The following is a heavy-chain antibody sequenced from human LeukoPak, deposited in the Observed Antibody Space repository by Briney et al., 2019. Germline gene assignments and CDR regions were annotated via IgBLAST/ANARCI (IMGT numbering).Heavy chain of an antibody. CDR3: TRGGFGPSDALDV. J-gene: IGHJ3*01. D-gene: IGHD3-10*01. CDR1: GFSVSIKY. V-gene: IGHV3-53*01. Sequence: WGTLRFSSAASGFSVSIKYRIWVPQGQGKGREGVSILYSSGTTYYANSVKGRFTISRDTSKNKLFLQMNSLRAEDTAVYYCTRGGFGPSDALDVWGQGTMVTVSS. CDR2: LYSSGTT.